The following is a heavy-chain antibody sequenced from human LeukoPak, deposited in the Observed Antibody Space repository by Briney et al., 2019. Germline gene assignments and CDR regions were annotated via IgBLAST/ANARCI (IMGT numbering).Heavy chain of an antibody. V-gene: IGHV1-2*02. J-gene: IGHJ5*02. D-gene: IGHD6-25*01. CDR1: GYTFTSYG. CDR3: AREGAAAEDVNWFDP. Sequence: ASVKVSCKASGYTFTSYGISWVRQPPGQGLEWMGWINPNSGNTHYAQKFQDRVTMTRDTSISTAYMELNSLTSDDTAVYYCAREGAAAEDVNWFDPWGQGTLVTVSS. CDR2: INPNSGNT.